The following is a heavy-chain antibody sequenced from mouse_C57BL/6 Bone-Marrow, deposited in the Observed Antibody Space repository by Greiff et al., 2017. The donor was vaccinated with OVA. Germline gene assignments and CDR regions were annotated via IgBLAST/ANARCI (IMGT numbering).Heavy chain of an antibody. CDR3: ARYTTVDYFDY. CDR2: IRNKANGYTT. D-gene: IGHD1-1*01. CDR1: GFTFTDYY. V-gene: IGHV7-3*01. J-gene: IGHJ2*01. Sequence: EVQRVESGGGLVQPGGSLSLSCAASGFTFTDYYMSWVRQPPGKALEWLGFIRNKANGYTTEYSASVKGRFTISRDNSQSILYLQMNALRAEDSATYYCARYTTVDYFDYWGQGTTLTVSS.